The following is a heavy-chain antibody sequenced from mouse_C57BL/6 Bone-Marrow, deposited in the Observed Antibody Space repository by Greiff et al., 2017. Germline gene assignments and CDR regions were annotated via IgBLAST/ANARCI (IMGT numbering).Heavy chain of an antibody. CDR2: IHPNSGST. V-gene: IGHV1-64*01. Sequence: QVQLQQPGAELVKPGASVKLSCKASGYTFTSYWMHWVKQRPGQGLEWIGMIHPNSGSTNYNEKFKSKATLTVDKSSSTAYMQLSSLTSEDSAVYYCGRSETSPFAYWGQGTLVTVSA. CDR3: GRSETSPFAY. CDR1: GYTFTSYW. J-gene: IGHJ3*01.